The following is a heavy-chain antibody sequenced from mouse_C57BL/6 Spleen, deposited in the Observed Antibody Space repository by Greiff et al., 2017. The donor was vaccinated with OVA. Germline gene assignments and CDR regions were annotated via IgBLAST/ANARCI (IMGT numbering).Heavy chain of an antibody. Sequence: EVQVVESGGGLVQPGESLKLSCESNEYEFPSHDMSWVRKTPEKRLELVAAINSDGGSYYYQDTMERRFIISSDNTKKPLYLQMSSLRYEDTALYYCARLLDGYPSWFADWGKGTLVTVSA. V-gene: IGHV5-2*01. CDR1: EYEFPSHD. CDR3: ARLLDGYPSWFAD. CDR2: INSDGGSY. J-gene: IGHJ3*01. D-gene: IGHD2-3*01.